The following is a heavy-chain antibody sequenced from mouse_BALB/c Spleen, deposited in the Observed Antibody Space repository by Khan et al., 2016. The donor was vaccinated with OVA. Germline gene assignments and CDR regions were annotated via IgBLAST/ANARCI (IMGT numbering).Heavy chain of an antibody. CDR3: ARRNYFGYTFAY. Sequence: QGQLKQSGAELARPGASVKLSCKASGYTFTDYYINWVKLRTGQGREWIGEISPGSGDTYYNERFKGKATLTADKSSSTAYMQLSSLTSEASAVYFCARRNYFGYTFAYWGQGTLVTVSA. CDR1: GYTFTDYY. V-gene: IGHV1-77*01. D-gene: IGHD1-2*01. CDR2: ISPGSGDT. J-gene: IGHJ3*01.